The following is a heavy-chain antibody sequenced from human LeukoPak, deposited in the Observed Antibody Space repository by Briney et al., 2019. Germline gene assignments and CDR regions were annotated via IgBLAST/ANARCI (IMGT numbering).Heavy chain of an antibody. V-gene: IGHV1-8*01. CDR3: ARAWVCRSTSANDY. Sequence: GASVKVSCKASGYTFTSYDINWVRQATGQGLEWMGWMNPNSGNTGYAQKFQGRVTMTRNTSISTAYMELSSLRSEDTAVYYCARAWVCRSTSANDYWGQGTLVTVSS. CDR2: MNPNSGNT. D-gene: IGHD2-2*01. J-gene: IGHJ4*02. CDR1: GYTFTSYD.